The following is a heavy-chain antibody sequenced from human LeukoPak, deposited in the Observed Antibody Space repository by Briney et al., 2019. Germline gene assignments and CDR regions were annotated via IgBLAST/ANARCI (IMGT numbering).Heavy chain of an antibody. CDR3: ARIGDYGDYEGADAFDI. D-gene: IGHD4-17*01. Sequence: SQTLSLTCTVSGGSISSGSYYWSWIRQPPGKGLEWIGYIYYSGSTNYNPSLKSRVTISVDTSKNQFSLKLSSVTAADTAVYYCARIGDYGDYEGADAFDIWGQGTMVTVSS. CDR2: IYYSGST. V-gene: IGHV4-61*01. J-gene: IGHJ3*02. CDR1: GGSISSGSYY.